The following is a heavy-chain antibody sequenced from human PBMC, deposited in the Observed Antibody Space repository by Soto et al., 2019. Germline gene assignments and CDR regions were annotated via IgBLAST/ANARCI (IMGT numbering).Heavy chain of an antibody. CDR1: GFTFSDYY. Sequence: PGGSLRLSCAASGFTFSDYYMSWIRQAPGKGLEWVSYISSSGSTIYYADSVKGRFTISRDNAKNSLYLQMNSLRAEETAVYYCARRRNGYVLQGLDVWGQGTTVTVSS. CDR2: ISSSGSTI. J-gene: IGHJ6*02. CDR3: ARRRNGYVLQGLDV. V-gene: IGHV3-11*01. D-gene: IGHD3-10*02.